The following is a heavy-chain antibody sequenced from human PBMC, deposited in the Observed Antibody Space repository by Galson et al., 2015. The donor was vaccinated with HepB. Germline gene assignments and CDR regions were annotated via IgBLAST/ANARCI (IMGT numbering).Heavy chain of an antibody. V-gene: IGHV1-3*01. CDR1: GYTFTSYA. Sequence: SVKVSCKASGYTFTSYAMHWVRQAPGQRLEWMGWINAGNGNTKYSQKFQGRVTITRDTSASTAYMELSSLRSEDTAVYYCARVGGYCSGGSCYSVAFDIWGQGTMVTVSS. D-gene: IGHD2-15*01. CDR3: ARVGGYCSGGSCYSVAFDI. CDR2: INAGNGNT. J-gene: IGHJ3*02.